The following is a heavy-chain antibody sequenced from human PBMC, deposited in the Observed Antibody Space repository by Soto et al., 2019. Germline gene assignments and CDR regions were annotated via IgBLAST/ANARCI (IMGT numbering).Heavy chain of an antibody. CDR1: GYTFTSYY. CDR3: ARPDITIFWVGSWGYDAIDI. Sequence: ASVKVSCKASGYTFTSYYMHWVRQAPGQGLEWMGIINPSGGSTSYAQKFQGRVTMTRDTSTSTVYMELSSLRSEDTAVYYCARPDITIFWVGSWGYDAIDIWGQGTMVTVSS. CDR2: INPSGGST. V-gene: IGHV1-46*03. J-gene: IGHJ3*02. D-gene: IGHD3-3*01.